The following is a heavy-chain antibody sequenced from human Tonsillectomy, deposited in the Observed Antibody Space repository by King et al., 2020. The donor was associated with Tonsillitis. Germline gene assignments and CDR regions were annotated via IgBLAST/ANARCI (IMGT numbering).Heavy chain of an antibody. Sequence: VQLVESGGGLVKPGGSLRLSCAASGFTFSSYSMNWVRQAPGKGLEWVSSITRNSGYIYYADSVKGRFTISRDNAKSSLSLQMDSLRAADTALYYCARSGGRDCSGGTCYDAFDMWGQGTMVTVSP. J-gene: IGHJ3*02. D-gene: IGHD2-15*01. CDR1: GFTFSSYS. CDR3: ARSGGRDCSGGTCYDAFDM. V-gene: IGHV3-21*01. CDR2: ITRNSGYI.